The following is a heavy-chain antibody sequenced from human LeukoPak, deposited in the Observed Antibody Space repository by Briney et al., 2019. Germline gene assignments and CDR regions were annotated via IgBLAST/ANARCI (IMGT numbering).Heavy chain of an antibody. CDR1: GGSMSSYY. J-gene: IGHJ2*01. Sequence: SETLSLTCTVSGGSMSSYYWSWIRQPPGKGLEWIGYIYNNGRTNYNPSLKSRVTISVDTSKNQFSLRLTSVTAADTAVYYCARDPGSSGYWYFDLWGRGTLATVSS. CDR2: IYNNGRT. CDR3: ARDPGSSGYWYFDL. D-gene: IGHD6-19*01. V-gene: IGHV4-59*01.